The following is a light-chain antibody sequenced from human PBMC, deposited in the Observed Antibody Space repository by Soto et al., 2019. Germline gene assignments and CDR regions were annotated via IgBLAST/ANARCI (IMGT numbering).Light chain of an antibody. CDR2: DAS. CDR3: QQRSNWPLT. V-gene: IGKV3-11*01. J-gene: IGKJ4*01. Sequence: ENVLTQSPATLSLSPGERATLSCRASQSVSSYLAWYQQQPGQAPRLLIYDASSRATGIPARFSGGGSGTDFTLTISSLEPEDFAVYYCQQRSNWPLTFGGGTKVEIK. CDR1: QSVSSY.